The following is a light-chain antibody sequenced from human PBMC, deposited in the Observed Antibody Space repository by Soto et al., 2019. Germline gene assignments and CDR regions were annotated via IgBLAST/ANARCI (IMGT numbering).Light chain of an antibody. V-gene: IGKV1-13*02. CDR2: DAS. J-gene: IGKJ3*01. Sequence: AIQLTPSPSSLSASVGDRVTITCRASQGISSALAWYQQKPGKALKLLIYDASSLKSGVPSSFSGSPSGPYCTLTVSSPQPDDFAAYYCHQYDTYPLFTFSTGTKVAIK. CDR3: HQYDTYPLFT. CDR1: QGISSA.